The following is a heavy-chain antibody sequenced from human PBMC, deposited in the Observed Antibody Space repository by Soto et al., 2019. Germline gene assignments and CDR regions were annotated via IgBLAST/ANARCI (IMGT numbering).Heavy chain of an antibody. CDR2: ISYDGSNK. J-gene: IGHJ6*02. CDR3: AKDAGTVTNYYGMDV. Sequence: GGSLRLSCAASGFTFSSYGMHWVRQAPGKGLEWVAVISYDGSNKYYADSVKGRFTISRDNSKNTLYLQMNSLRAEDTAAYYCAKDAGTVTNYYGMDVWGQGTTVTVSS. CDR1: GFTFSSYG. D-gene: IGHD4-4*01. V-gene: IGHV3-30*18.